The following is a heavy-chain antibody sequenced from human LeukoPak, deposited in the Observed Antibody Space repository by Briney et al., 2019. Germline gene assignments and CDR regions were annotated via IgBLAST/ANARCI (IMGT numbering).Heavy chain of an antibody. V-gene: IGHV3-74*01. CDR3: ARRSSFDY. CDR1: GFTFSSSW. D-gene: IGHD6-6*01. J-gene: IGHJ4*02. Sequence: SGGSLRLSCAASGFTFSSSWMQWVRQAPGKGLVWVSRINSDGSTTNYADSVKGRFTISRDNTKNTLYLQMNSLRAEDSAVYYCARRSSFDYWGQGSLVTVSS. CDR2: INSDGSTT.